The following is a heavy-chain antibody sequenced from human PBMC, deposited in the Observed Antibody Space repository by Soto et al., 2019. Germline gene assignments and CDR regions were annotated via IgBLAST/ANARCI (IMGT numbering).Heavy chain of an antibody. CDR3: ARRCGSCFDY. J-gene: IGHJ4*02. CDR2: IYYSGST. CDR1: GGSISSYY. V-gene: IGHV4-59*08. D-gene: IGHD1-26*01. Sequence: QVQLQESGPGLVKPSETLSLTCTVSGGSISSYYWSWVRQPPGKGLEWIGYIYYSGSTNYNPSLQIRVTRSVDTSKHQFCVMVSSVTAADTAVYYCARRCGSCFDYGGQGTLITLSS.